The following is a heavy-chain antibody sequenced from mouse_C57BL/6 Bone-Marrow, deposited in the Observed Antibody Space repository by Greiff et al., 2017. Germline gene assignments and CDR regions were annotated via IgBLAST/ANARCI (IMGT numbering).Heavy chain of an antibody. CDR3: ARGGSSYG. Sequence: EVKLQQSGPELVKPGASVKISCKASGYTFTDYYMNWVKQSHGKSLEWIGDINPNNGGTSYNQKFKGKATLTVDKSSSTAYMELRSLTSEDSAVYYCARGGSSYGWGQGTLVTVSA. V-gene: IGHV1-26*01. D-gene: IGHD1-1*01. J-gene: IGHJ3*01. CDR1: GYTFTDYY. CDR2: INPNNGGT.